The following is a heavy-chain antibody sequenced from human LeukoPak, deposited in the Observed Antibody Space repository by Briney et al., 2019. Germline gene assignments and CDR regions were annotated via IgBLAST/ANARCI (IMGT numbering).Heavy chain of an antibody. D-gene: IGHD6-19*01. Sequence: KTSETLSLTCTVSGGSISSYYWSWIRQSPGKGLEWIGRIYTGGSTNYNPSLKSRVTISVDTSKNQFSLKLSSVTAADTAVYYCARSSSSGWGFRFDPWGQGTLVTVSS. CDR1: GGSISSYY. CDR3: ARSSSSGWGFRFDP. V-gene: IGHV4-4*07. CDR2: IYTGGST. J-gene: IGHJ5*02.